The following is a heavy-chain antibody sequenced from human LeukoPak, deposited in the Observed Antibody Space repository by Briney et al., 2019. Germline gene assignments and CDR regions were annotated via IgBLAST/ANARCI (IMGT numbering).Heavy chain of an antibody. CDR3: ARGLSYITFDP. V-gene: IGHV4-59*01. D-gene: IGHD1-26*01. CDR2: IYYSGST. Sequence: SETLSLTCTVSGGSISSYYGSWIRQPPGKGLEWIGYIYYSGSTNYNPSLKSRVTISVDTSKNQFSLKLSSVTAADTAVYYCARGLSYITFDPWGQGTLVTVSS. CDR1: GGSISSYY. J-gene: IGHJ5*02.